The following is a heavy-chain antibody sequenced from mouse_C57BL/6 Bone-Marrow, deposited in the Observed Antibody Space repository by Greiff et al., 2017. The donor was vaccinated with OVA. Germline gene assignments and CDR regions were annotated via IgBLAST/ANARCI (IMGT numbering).Heavy chain of an antibody. CDR1: GFSLTSYG. Sequence: QVQLQQSGPGLVQPSQSLSITCTVSGFSLTSYGVHWVRQSPGKGLEWLGVIWSGGSTDYNAAFISRLSISKDNSKSQVFFKMNSLQADDTAIYYCARNWGTTPGAYWGQGTLVTVSA. D-gene: IGHD1-1*01. V-gene: IGHV2-2*01. CDR2: IWSGGST. J-gene: IGHJ3*01. CDR3: ARNWGTTPGAY.